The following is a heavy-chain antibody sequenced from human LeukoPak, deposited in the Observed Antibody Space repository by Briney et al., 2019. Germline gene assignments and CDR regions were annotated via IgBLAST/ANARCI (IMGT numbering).Heavy chain of an antibody. CDR3: AASPGIEAFDI. Sequence: VKVSCKASGFTFTSSAMQWVRQGRGPRLEWIGWIVVGSGNTYYAQKFQERGTITRDMSTGTAYMELSRLRPEDTAVYYCAASPGIEAFDIWGQGTMVTVSS. J-gene: IGHJ3*02. CDR2: IVVGSGNT. D-gene: IGHD3-10*01. CDR1: GFTFTSSA. V-gene: IGHV1-58*02.